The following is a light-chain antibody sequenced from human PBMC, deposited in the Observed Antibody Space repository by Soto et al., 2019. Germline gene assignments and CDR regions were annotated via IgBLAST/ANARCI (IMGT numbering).Light chain of an antibody. V-gene: IGKV1-27*01. CDR3: QKYDTAPQT. Sequence: DIQMTQSPSSLSASVGDTVTITCRASQGIIDYLAWYQQRPGKVPKLLIYAASTLQTGVPSRFSGSGAGTDFTLTISSLRPEDVATYYCQKYDTAPQTFGQGTRVEI. J-gene: IGKJ1*01. CDR1: QGIIDY. CDR2: AAS.